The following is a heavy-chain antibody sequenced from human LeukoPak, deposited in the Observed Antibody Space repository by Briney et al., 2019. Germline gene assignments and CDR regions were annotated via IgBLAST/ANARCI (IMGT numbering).Heavy chain of an antibody. J-gene: IGHJ4*02. CDR3: ARAPDFWTGYTFDY. V-gene: IGHV4-4*07. CDR2: IYTSGST. Sequence: SETLSLTCTVSGGSISSYYWSWIRQPAGKGLEWIGRIYTSGSTNYNPSLKSRVTMSVDTSKNQFSPKLSSVTAADTAVYYCARAPDFWTGYTFDYWGQGTLVTVSS. D-gene: IGHD3/OR15-3a*01. CDR1: GGSISSYY.